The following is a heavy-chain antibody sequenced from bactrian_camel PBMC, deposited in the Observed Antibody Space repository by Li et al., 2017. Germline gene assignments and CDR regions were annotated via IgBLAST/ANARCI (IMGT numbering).Heavy chain of an antibody. CDR3: AARPPEHVWATARCFPGSRSRAYGY. Sequence: HVQLVESGGGSAETGGSLRVSCRASGFRFADYALGWYRQAPGNECELLSTIDLDSYTYVAVSAKGRFTASRDNARNLFYLQMNNLKREDTAVYYCAARPPEHVWATARCFPGSRSRAYGYWAQGTQVTVS. D-gene: IGHD4*01. V-gene: IGHV3S55*01. J-gene: IGHJ6*01. CDR1: GFRFADYA. CDR2: IDLDSYT.